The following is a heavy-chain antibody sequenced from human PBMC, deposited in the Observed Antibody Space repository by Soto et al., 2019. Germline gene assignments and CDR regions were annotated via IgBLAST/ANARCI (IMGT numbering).Heavy chain of an antibody. CDR2: ISWNSGSI. CDR3: AKDIYYDSRGSFDY. D-gene: IGHD3-22*01. Sequence: PGGSLRLSCVASGFTFDDYAMHWVRQAPGKGLEWVSGISWNSGSIGYADSVKGRFTISRDNAKNSLYLQMNSLRAEDTALYYCAKDIYYDSRGSFDYWGQGTLVTVSS. J-gene: IGHJ4*02. CDR1: GFTFDDYA. V-gene: IGHV3-9*01.